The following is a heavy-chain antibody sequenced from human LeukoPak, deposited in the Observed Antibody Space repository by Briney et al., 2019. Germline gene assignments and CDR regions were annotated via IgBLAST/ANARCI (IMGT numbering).Heavy chain of an antibody. D-gene: IGHD3-16*01. J-gene: IGHJ6*03. CDR1: VGSFSIYA. Sequence: ASVTVSFTSSVGSFSIYAITWVRQAPGQGLEWMGRIIPIFGTPTYAQKFQGRVTITADMGSSTAYLELTSLTSEDTALYFCAKQGAVRQDYYMDVWGNGTTVTVSS. CDR3: AKQGAVRQDYYMDV. CDR2: IIPIFGTP. V-gene: IGHV1-69*06.